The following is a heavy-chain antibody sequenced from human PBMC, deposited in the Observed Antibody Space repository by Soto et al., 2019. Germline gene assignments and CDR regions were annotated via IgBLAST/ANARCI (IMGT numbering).Heavy chain of an antibody. V-gene: IGHV3-21*01. CDR1: GFTFSSYS. J-gene: IGHJ4*02. D-gene: IGHD4-17*01. CDR3: ARDSTTVVTPAYFDY. Sequence: GGSLRLSCAASGFTFSSYSMNWVRQAPGKGLEWVSTISSSSSYIYYADSVKGRFTISRDNAKNSLYLQMNSLRAEDTAVYYCARDSTTVVTPAYFDYWGQGTMVTVYS. CDR2: ISSSSSYI.